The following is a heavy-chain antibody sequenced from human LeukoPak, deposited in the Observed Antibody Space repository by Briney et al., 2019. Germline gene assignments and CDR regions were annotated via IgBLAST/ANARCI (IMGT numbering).Heavy chain of an antibody. D-gene: IGHD2-21*01. J-gene: IGHJ4*02. CDR1: GFTFSSYS. Sequence: PGGSLRLSCAASGFTFSSYSMNWVRQAPGKGLEWVSSITSSSSYIYYADSVKGRFTISRDNAKNALYLLMNSLRAEDTALYYCARGMGEILDYWGQGTLVTVSS. CDR2: ITSSSSYI. V-gene: IGHV3-21*04. CDR3: ARGMGEILDY.